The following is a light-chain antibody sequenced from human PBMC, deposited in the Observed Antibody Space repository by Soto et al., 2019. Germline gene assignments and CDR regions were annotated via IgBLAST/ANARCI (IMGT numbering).Light chain of an antibody. Sequence: DIQMTQSPSSLSASVGDRVTIACRASQSFSGYLNWFQQKPGKAPKLLIYAASTLQSGVPSRFSGSGSGTDFTLTINNLQPEDFATYYCQQSYSTPYTFGQGTKLEIK. J-gene: IGKJ2*01. CDR2: AAS. CDR3: QQSYSTPYT. CDR1: QSFSGY. V-gene: IGKV1-39*01.